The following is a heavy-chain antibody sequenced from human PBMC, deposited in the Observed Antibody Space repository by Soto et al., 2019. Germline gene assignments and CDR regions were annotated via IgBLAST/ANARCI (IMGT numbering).Heavy chain of an antibody. Sequence: QVHLQESGPGLVQPSETLSLTCTVSGGSIGGDSWSWIRQPPGKGLEWIGYVYSSGSSNFNPSLKSRVTISIDTSENQFSLKLTSVTAADTAVYYCARFPLTNEYRHYYDMDVWGKGTTVTVSS. CDR3: ARFPLTNEYRHYYDMDV. CDR2: VYSSGSS. J-gene: IGHJ6*03. CDR1: GGSIGGDS. D-gene: IGHD3-16*02. V-gene: IGHV4-59*13.